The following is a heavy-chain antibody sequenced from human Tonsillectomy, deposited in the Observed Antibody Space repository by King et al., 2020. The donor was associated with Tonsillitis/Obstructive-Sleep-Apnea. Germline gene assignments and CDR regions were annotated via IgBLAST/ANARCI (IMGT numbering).Heavy chain of an antibody. Sequence: VQLVESGGGVVQPGRSLRLSCAASGFTFRSYGMHWVRQAPGKGLEWVAVIWYDGSNKYYADSVKGRFTISRDNSKNTLYLQMNSLRAEDTAVYYCARERYYYDSSGQRTWFDPWGQGTLVTVSS. CDR1: GFTFRSYG. D-gene: IGHD3-22*01. J-gene: IGHJ5*02. CDR2: IWYDGSNK. CDR3: ARERYYYDSSGQRTWFDP. V-gene: IGHV3-33*01.